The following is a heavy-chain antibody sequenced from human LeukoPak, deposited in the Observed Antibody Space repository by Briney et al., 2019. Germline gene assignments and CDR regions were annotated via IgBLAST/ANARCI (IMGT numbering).Heavy chain of an antibody. CDR2: INTDGRST. D-gene: IGHD3-3*01. V-gene: IGHV3-74*01. Sequence: PGGSLRLSCAASGFTLRSYWMHWVRQAPGKGQVWVSRINTDGRSTSYADSVKGRFTISRDNAKNTLYLQMNILRAEDTAVYYCARDLESSTSLGNWGQGTLVTVSS. J-gene: IGHJ4*02. CDR3: ARDLESSTSLGN. CDR1: GFTLRSYW.